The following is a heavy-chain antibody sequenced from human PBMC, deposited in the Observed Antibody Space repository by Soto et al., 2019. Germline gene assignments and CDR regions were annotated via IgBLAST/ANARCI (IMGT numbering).Heavy chain of an antibody. D-gene: IGHD4-4*01. CDR2: IIPFIGTA. CDR3: ARVVRTTVPAYYYYGMDV. Sequence: QVQLVQSGAEVKKPGSSVTVSCKTSGGTFSSYAVSWVRQAPGQGLEWMGRIIPFIGTANYAQKVQGRVTMTADEDTTTAYMELTSLRSEDTAVYYCARVVRTTVPAYYYYGMDVWGQGTTVTVSS. J-gene: IGHJ6*02. V-gene: IGHV1-69*18. CDR1: GGTFSSYA.